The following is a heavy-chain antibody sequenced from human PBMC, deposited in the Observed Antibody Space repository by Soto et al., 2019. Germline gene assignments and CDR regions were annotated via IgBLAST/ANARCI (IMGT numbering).Heavy chain of an antibody. CDR1: GFTSSSYS. CDR2: SSSRSSYI. V-gene: IGHV3-21*01. Sequence: GGSLRLSCTASGFTSSSYSTNWVRQAPGKGLEWGLSSSSRSSYIYYADSVKSRFTISRDNAKNSLYRQINSLRAEDTAVYYCARDKLRSGWYGVTIDFFYYGMDVWGQGTKVTV. CDR3: ARDKLRSGWYGVTIDFFYYGMDV. J-gene: IGHJ6*02. D-gene: IGHD6-19*01.